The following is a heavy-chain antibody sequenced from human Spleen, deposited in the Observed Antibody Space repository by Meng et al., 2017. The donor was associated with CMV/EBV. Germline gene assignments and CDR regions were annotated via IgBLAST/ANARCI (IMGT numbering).Heavy chain of an antibody. CDR2: INQDRSEK. D-gene: IGHD2-2*01. J-gene: IGHJ6*02. CDR1: GFTFNKHW. Sequence: GGSLRLSCAASGFTFNKHWMTWVRQAPGKGLEWVANINQDRSEKYYVDSVKGRFTISRDNAKNSVYLQMNTLRAEDTAVYYCVRDRRYCASTTCPYYYYGLDVWGQGTPVTVSS. V-gene: IGHV3-7*01. CDR3: VRDRRYCASTTCPYYYYGLDV.